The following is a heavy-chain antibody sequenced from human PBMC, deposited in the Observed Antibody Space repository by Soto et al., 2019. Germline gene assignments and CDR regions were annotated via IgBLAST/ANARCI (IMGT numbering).Heavy chain of an antibody. CDR3: AGHGGYSY. V-gene: IGHV3-23*01. CDR1: GFTDRTNG. J-gene: IGHJ4*02. CDR2: FSSGSSDT. Sequence: PGGSLRHSCAATGFTDRTNGMSWVRQAPGKGLEWVASFSSGSSDTHYADSLKGRFAISRDNSKNTLYLQMNSLRVEDTALYYCAGHGGYSYLGQGT. D-gene: IGHD2-15*01.